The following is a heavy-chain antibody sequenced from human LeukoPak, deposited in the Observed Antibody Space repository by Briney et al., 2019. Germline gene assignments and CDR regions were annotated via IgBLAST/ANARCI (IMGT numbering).Heavy chain of an antibody. D-gene: IGHD3-10*01. V-gene: IGHV3-20*04. CDR3: ARDMVRGVFDY. J-gene: IGHJ4*02. CDR1: GFTFDDHG. CDR2: IKWDGGST. Sequence: GGSLRLSCAASGFTFDDHGMSWVRQAPGTGLEWVSGIKWDGGSTGYEDTVKGRFTISRDNAKNSLYLQMNSLRAEDTALYYCARDMVRGVFDYWGQGTLVTVSS.